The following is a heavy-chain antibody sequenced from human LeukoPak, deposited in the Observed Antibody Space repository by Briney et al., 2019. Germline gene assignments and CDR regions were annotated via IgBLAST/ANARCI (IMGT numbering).Heavy chain of an antibody. D-gene: IGHD3-22*01. Sequence: SETLSLTCAVYGGSFSGYYWSWIRQPPGKGLEWIGYIYYSGSTNYNPSLKSRVTISVDTSKNQFSLKLSSVTAADTAVYYCARDSGDGYFDYWGQGTLVTVSS. J-gene: IGHJ4*02. CDR3: ARDSGDGYFDY. V-gene: IGHV4-59*01. CDR1: GGSFSGYY. CDR2: IYYSGST.